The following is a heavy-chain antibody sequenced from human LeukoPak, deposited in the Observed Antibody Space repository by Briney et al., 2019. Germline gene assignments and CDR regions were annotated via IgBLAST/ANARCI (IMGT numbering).Heavy chain of an antibody. V-gene: IGHV3-48*01. CDR1: GFTFSDSA. Sequence: GGSLRLSCAASGFTFSDSAMDCVRQAPGKGLEWISYITTSSSTAYFADSVKGRFTISRDNAGNSLYLQMNSLKAEDTAVYYCARDLGYYHGSGSHFPLQYWGPGTRVTVSA. D-gene: IGHD3-10*01. CDR3: ARDLGYYHGSGSHFPLQY. CDR2: ITTSSSTA. J-gene: IGHJ4*02.